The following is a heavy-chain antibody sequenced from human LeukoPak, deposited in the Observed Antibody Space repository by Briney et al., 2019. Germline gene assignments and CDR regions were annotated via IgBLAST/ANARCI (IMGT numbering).Heavy chain of an antibody. CDR3: AKAWGTPHDF. CDR2: TNSDGSTT. V-gene: IGHV3-74*01. CDR1: GFTFTSYW. J-gene: IGHJ4*02. D-gene: IGHD3-3*01. Sequence: GGSLRLSCAASGFTFTSYWMHWVRQAPGKGLVWVSRTNSDGSTTNYADSVKGRFTISRDNAKNTLYLQMNSLRGEDTAVYYCAKAWGTPHDFWSQGTLVTVSS.